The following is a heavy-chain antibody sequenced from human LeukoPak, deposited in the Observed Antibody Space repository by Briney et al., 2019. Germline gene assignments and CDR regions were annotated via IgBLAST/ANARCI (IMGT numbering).Heavy chain of an antibody. J-gene: IGHJ4*02. D-gene: IGHD3-10*01. Sequence: RGSLRLSCTASGFTFRTSGMHWVRQAPGKGLEWVGFIQHDETEIYSADSVRGRFTFSRDNFKSTVYLQMNSLRVEDSAVYYCARESGATKIGQLLNYWGQGTLVSVSS. V-gene: IGHV3-30*02. CDR2: IQHDETEI. CDR3: ARESGATKIGQLLNY. CDR1: GFTFRTSG.